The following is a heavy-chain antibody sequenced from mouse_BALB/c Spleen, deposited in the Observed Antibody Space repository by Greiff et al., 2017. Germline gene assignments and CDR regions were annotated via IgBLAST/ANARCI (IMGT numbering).Heavy chain of an antibody. CDR3: ARDGNYAMDY. CDR1: GFTFSDYY. Sequence: EVKLMESGGGLVKPGGSLKLSCAASGFTFSDYYMYWVRQTPEKRLEWVATISDGGSYTYYPDSVKGRFTISRDNAKNNLYLQMSSLKSEDTAMYYCARDGNYAMDYWGQGTSGTVSS. J-gene: IGHJ4*01. V-gene: IGHV5-4*02. CDR2: ISDGGSYT. D-gene: IGHD1-1*02.